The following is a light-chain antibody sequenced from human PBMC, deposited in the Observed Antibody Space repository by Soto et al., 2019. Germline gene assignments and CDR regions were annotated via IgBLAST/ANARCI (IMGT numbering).Light chain of an antibody. J-gene: IGKJ1*01. Sequence: DVVMTQSPLSLPVTLGQPASISCRSSQSLVYSDGIAYLSWFQQRPGQSPRRLIYKASNRDSGVPDRFSGSGSGTDFTLQINSVEAEDSAIYYCMQRTLGPPTFGRGTRVDIK. CDR2: KAS. V-gene: IGKV2-30*01. CDR3: MQRTLGPPT. CDR1: QSLVYSDGIAY.